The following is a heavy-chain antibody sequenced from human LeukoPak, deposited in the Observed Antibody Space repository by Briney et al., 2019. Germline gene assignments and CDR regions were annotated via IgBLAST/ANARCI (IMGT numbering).Heavy chain of an antibody. CDR3: ARDLEVVATIFPLDY. V-gene: IGHV3-21*01. Sequence: PGGSLRLSCAASGFTFSSYSMNWVRQAPGKGLEWVSSISSSSSYIYYADSVKGRFTISRDNSKNTLYLQMNSLRAEDTAVYYCARDLEVVATIFPLDYWGQGTLVTVSS. CDR1: GFTFSSYS. CDR2: ISSSSSYI. J-gene: IGHJ4*02. D-gene: IGHD5-12*01.